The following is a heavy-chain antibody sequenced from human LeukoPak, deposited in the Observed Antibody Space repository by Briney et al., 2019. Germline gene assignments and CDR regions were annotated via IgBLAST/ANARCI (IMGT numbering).Heavy chain of an antibody. Sequence: SETLSLTCTVSGGSISSGDYYWSWIRQPPGQGLEWIGYIYYSGSTYYNPSLKSRVTISVDTSKNQFSLKLSSVTAADTAVYYCARATSYYDFWSGYYRMYYFDYWGQGTLVTVSS. CDR3: ARATSYYDFWSGYYRMYYFDY. CDR1: GGSISSGDYY. J-gene: IGHJ4*02. V-gene: IGHV4-30-4*01. D-gene: IGHD3-3*01. CDR2: IYYSGST.